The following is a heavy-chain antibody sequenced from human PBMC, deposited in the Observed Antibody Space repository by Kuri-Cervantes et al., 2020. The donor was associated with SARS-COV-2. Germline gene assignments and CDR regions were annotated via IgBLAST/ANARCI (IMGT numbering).Heavy chain of an antibody. CDR2: ISSSVNTI. J-gene: IGHJ4*02. Sequence: GESLKISCAASGFTFSDYYMNWIRQAPGKGLEWVSYISSSVNTIYYADSVKGRFTISRDNAKNSLYLQMSSLRAEDTAMYYCARTVTHDYWGQGTLVTVSS. V-gene: IGHV3-11*01. CDR3: ARTVTHDY. D-gene: IGHD4-17*01. CDR1: GFTFSDYY.